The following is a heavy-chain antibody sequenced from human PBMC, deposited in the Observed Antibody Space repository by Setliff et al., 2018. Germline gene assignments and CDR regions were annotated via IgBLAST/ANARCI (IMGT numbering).Heavy chain of an antibody. D-gene: IGHD1-20*01. V-gene: IGHV3-74*01. CDR1: GFTFSGYV. Sequence: GGSLSLSCAASGFTFSGYVMHWVRQIPGKGLMWVSRISTDGSITTYGDSVEGRFTVSRDNAKNTLYLQMNSLRAEDTAIYYCTRDINWNFFDYWGQGALVTVSS. CDR3: TRDINWNFFDY. CDR2: ISTDGSIT. J-gene: IGHJ4*02.